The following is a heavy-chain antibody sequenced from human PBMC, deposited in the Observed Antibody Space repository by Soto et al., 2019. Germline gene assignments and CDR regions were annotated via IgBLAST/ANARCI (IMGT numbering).Heavy chain of an antibody. CDR3: ARGIAAAGSRFDP. Sequence: EVQLVESGGGLVKPGGSLRLSCAASGFTFSSYSMNWVRQAPGKGLEWVSSISSSSSYIYYADSVKGRFTISRDNAKNSLYLQMNSLRAEDTAVYYCARGIAAAGSRFDPWGQGTLVTVSS. CDR1: GFTFSSYS. V-gene: IGHV3-21*01. J-gene: IGHJ5*02. CDR2: ISSSSSYI. D-gene: IGHD6-13*01.